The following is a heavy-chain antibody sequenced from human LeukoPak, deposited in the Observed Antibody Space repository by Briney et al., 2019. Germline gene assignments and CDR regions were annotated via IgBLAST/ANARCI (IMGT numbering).Heavy chain of an antibody. Sequence: VASVKVSCTASGGTFSSYAIGWVRQAPGQGLEWMGGIIPIFDTANYAQKFQGRVTITADESTSTAYMELSSLRSEDTAVYYCARARYSYGYFFSGYFDYWGQGTLVTVSS. CDR1: GGTFSSYA. CDR2: IIPIFDTA. D-gene: IGHD5-18*01. J-gene: IGHJ4*02. V-gene: IGHV1-69*13. CDR3: ARARYSYGYFFSGYFDY.